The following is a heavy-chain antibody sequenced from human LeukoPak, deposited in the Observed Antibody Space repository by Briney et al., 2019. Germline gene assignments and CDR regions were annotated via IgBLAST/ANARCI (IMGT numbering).Heavy chain of an antibody. V-gene: IGHV1-2*02. CDR1: GYTFTGYY. D-gene: IGHD6-19*01. Sequence: ASVKVSCKASGYTFTGYYMHWVRQAPGQGLEWMGWINPNSGGTNYAQKFQGRVTMTGDTSISTAYMELSRLRSDDTAVYYCARVSSGWYYYYGMDVWGQGTTVTVSS. J-gene: IGHJ6*02. CDR3: ARVSSGWYYYYGMDV. CDR2: INPNSGGT.